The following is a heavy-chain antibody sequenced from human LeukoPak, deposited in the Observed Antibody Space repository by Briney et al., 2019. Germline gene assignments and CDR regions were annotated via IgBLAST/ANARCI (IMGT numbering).Heavy chain of an antibody. CDR2: INSDGSST. J-gene: IGHJ4*02. Sequence: GGSLRLSCAASGFTFSRYWMHWVRQAPGKGLVWVSLINSDGSSTSYADSVKGRITISRDSAKNTLYLQMNSLRAEDTAVYYCATLRYFDWSDYWGQGTLVTVSS. CDR3: ATLRYFDWSDY. D-gene: IGHD3-9*01. CDR1: GFTFSRYW. V-gene: IGHV3-74*01.